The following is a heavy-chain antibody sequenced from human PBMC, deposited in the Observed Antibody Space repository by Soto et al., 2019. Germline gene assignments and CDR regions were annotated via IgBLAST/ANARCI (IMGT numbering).Heavy chain of an antibody. V-gene: IGHV4-59*08. Sequence: QVQLQESGPGLVKPSETLSLTCTVSGGSISSYYWSWIRQPPGKGLEWIGCIYYSGSTNYNPSHKSRVTISVDTSKNQFSLKLSSVTAADTAVYYCARRWGAAVDYWGQGTLVTVSS. D-gene: IGHD1-26*01. J-gene: IGHJ4*02. CDR3: ARRWGAAVDY. CDR1: GGSISSYY. CDR2: IYYSGST.